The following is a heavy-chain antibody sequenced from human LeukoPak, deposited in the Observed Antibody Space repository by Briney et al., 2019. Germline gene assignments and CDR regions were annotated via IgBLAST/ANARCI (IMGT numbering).Heavy chain of an antibody. CDR3: AKDFGSGSAIGDFDY. CDR1: GFTFSIYG. CDR2: IRYDGSNK. J-gene: IGHJ4*02. V-gene: IGHV3-30*02. Sequence: PGGSLRLSRAASGFTFSIYGMHWVRQAPGKGLEWVAFIRYDGSNKYYADSVKGRFTISRDNSKNTLYLQMNSLRAEDTAVYYCAKDFGSGSAIGDFDYWGQGTLVTVSS. D-gene: IGHD3-10*01.